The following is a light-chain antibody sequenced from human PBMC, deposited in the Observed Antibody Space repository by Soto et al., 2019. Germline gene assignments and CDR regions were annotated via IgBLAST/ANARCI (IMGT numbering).Light chain of an antibody. CDR1: QSVSTF. V-gene: IGKV3-11*01. J-gene: IGKJ3*01. Sequence: EIVLTQSPATLSLSPGERATLSCRASQSVSTFLAWYQQKPGQAPRLLIYDASNRATRVPARFSGSGSGTDFTLTISSLKPEDFAVYYCQQRSSGFTFGPRTKVHIK. CDR2: DAS. CDR3: QQRSSGFT.